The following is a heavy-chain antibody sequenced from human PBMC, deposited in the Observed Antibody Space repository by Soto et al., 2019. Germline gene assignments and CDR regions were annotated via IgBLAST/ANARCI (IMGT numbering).Heavy chain of an antibody. CDR3: ATENIAVSGIDY. D-gene: IGHD6-19*01. CDR1: GGSVSSGSYY. Sequence: PSETLSLTCTVSGGSVSSGSYYWNWIRQPPGKGLEWIGYIYYSGSTNYNPSLKSRVTISVDTSKNQFSLKLSSVTAADTAVYYCATENIAVSGIDYWGQGTLVTV. CDR2: IYYSGST. V-gene: IGHV4-61*01. J-gene: IGHJ4*02.